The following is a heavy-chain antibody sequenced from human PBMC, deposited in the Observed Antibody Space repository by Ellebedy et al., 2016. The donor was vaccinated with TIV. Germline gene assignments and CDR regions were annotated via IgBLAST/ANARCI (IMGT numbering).Heavy chain of an antibody. Sequence: ASVKVSCKVSGYTLTELSMHWVRQAPGKGLEWMGGFDPEDGETIYAQKFQGRVTMTEDTSTDTAYMELSSLRSEDTAVYYCARDSGLPYCSGGSCYSGSGYYGMDVWGQGTTVTVSS. V-gene: IGHV1-24*01. CDR2: FDPEDGET. CDR1: GYTLTELS. D-gene: IGHD2-15*01. J-gene: IGHJ6*02. CDR3: ARDSGLPYCSGGSCYSGSGYYGMDV.